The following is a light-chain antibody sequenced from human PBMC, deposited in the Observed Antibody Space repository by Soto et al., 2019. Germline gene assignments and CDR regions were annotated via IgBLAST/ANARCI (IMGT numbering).Light chain of an antibody. Sequence: DIQMTQSPSLSVSVGDKVTITCRASHSISNFLNLYQQKAGKAPKLLIYASFNLQSGVPSRFSGSGSGTDFTLTISSLQPKDFATYYCQHNYITPYTFGQGTKLEIK. J-gene: IGKJ2*01. V-gene: IGKV1-39*01. CDR3: QHNYITPYT. CDR2: ASF. CDR1: HSISNF.